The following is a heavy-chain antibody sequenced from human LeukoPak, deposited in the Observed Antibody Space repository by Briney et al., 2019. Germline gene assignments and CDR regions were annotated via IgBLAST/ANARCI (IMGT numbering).Heavy chain of an antibody. CDR2: IYYSGST. J-gene: IGHJ4*02. Sequence: SETLSLTCTVSGGSISSYYWSWIRQPPGKGLEWIGYIYYSGSTNYNPSLKSRVTISVDTSKNQFSLKLSSVTAADTAVYYCASLTLGCSSTSCPPQTDYWGQGTLVTVSS. V-gene: IGHV4-59*08. D-gene: IGHD2-2*01. CDR1: GGSISSYY. CDR3: ASLTLGCSSTSCPPQTDY.